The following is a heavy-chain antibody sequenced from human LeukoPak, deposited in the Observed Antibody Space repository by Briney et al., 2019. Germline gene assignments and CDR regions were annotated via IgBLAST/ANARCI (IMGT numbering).Heavy chain of an antibody. D-gene: IGHD3-22*01. V-gene: IGHV4-30-2*05. CDR2: IYHSGST. Sequence: PSETLSLTCTVSGGSISSGGYYWSWIRQPPGKGLEWIGYIYHSGSTYYNPSLKSRVTISVDTSKNQFSLKLSSVTAADTAVYYCAGYDSNLDAFDIWGQGTMVTVSS. CDR1: GGSISSGGYY. J-gene: IGHJ3*02. CDR3: AGYDSNLDAFDI.